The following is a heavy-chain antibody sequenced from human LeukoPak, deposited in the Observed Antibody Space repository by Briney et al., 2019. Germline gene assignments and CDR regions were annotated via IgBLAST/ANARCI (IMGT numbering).Heavy chain of an antibody. CDR1: GFTFSSYS. Sequence: GGSLRLSCAASGFTFSSYSMNWVRQAPGKGLEWVSSISSSSSYIYYADSVKGRFTISRDNAKNSLYLQMNSLRAEDTAVYYCAGVVGGYDDYFDYWGQGTLVTVSS. V-gene: IGHV3-21*01. CDR3: AGVVGGYDDYFDY. D-gene: IGHD5-12*01. CDR2: ISSSSSYI. J-gene: IGHJ4*02.